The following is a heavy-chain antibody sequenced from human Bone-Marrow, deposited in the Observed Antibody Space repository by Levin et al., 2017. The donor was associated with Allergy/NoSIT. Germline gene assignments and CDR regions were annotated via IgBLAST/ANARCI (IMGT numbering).Heavy chain of an antibody. D-gene: IGHD1-26*01. V-gene: IGHV3-53*01. CDR1: GFTVSSNY. Sequence: PGGSLRLSCAASGFTVSSNYMTWVRQAPGKGLEWVSVIYSGGSTYYADSVKGRFTISRDNSKNTLYLQMNSLRAEDTAVYYCASLQWELRKGATFDSWGQGTMVTVSS. J-gene: IGHJ3*02. CDR2: IYSGGST. CDR3: ASLQWELRKGATFDS.